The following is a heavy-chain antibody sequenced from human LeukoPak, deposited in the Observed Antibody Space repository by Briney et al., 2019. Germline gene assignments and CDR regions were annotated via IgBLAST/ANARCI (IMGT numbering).Heavy chain of an antibody. J-gene: IGHJ5*02. CDR1: GFTFSSYA. D-gene: IGHD3-10*01. CDR3: AKGGLLWFGELLSDNWFDP. Sequence: GGSLRLSCAASGFTFSSYAMHWVRKAPGKGVEWVSGISWNSGSIGYADSVKGRFTISRDNAKNSLYLQMNSLRAEDTALYYCAKGGLLWFGELLSDNWFDPWGQGTLVTVSS. CDR2: ISWNSGSI. V-gene: IGHV3-9*01.